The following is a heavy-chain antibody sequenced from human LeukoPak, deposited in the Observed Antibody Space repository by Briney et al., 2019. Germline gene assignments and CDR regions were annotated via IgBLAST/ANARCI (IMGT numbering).Heavy chain of an antibody. J-gene: IGHJ6*03. V-gene: IGHV5-51*01. Sequence: GESLKISCKGSGYSFTSYWMGWVSQMPGKGLEWMGIIYPGDSDTRYSPSFQGQVTISADKSISTAYLQWSSLRASDTAIYYCARIKDYYMDVWGKGITVTVSS. CDR2: IYPGDSDT. CDR1: GYSFTSYW. CDR3: ARIKDYYMDV.